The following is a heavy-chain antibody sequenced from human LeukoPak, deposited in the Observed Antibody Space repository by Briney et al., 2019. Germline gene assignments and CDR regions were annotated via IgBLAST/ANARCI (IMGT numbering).Heavy chain of an antibody. V-gene: IGHV3-30-3*01. CDR2: ISYDGSNK. CDR3: ARVGGRDGYQPNPSYYYGMDV. J-gene: IGHJ6*02. D-gene: IGHD5-24*01. CDR1: GFTFSSYA. Sequence: GGSLRLSCAASGFTFSSYAMHWVRQAPGKGLEWVAVISYDGSNKYYADSVKGRFTISRDNSKNTLYLQMNSLRAEDTAVYYCARVGGRDGYQPNPSYYYGMDVWGQGTTVTVSS.